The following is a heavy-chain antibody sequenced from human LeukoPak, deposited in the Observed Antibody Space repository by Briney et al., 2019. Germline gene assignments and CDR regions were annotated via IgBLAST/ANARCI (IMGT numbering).Heavy chain of an antibody. V-gene: IGHV4-31*03. CDR3: ARESGVTHYYYGMDV. Sequence: SQTLSLTCTVSGGSISSGGYYWSWIRQHPGTGLEWIGYIYYSGSTYYNPSLKSRVTISVDTSKNQFSLKLSSATAADTAVYYCARESGVTHYYYGMDVWGKGTTVTVSS. J-gene: IGHJ6*04. D-gene: IGHD2-21*02. CDR2: IYYSGST. CDR1: GGSISSGGYY.